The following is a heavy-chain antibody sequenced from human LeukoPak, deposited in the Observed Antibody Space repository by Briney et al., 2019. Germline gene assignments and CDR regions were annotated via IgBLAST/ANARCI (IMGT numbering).Heavy chain of an antibody. D-gene: IGHD3-9*01. CDR1: GFTFSSYR. V-gene: IGHV3-74*01. Sequence: GGSLRLSCAASGFTFSSYRMHWVRQAPGKGLVWVSRINGDGSRTNCADSVKGRFTISRDNAENTLYLQMNSLRVEDTAVYYCTRDFDAATGSWGQGTLVTVSS. CDR3: TRDFDAATGS. CDR2: INGDGSRT. J-gene: IGHJ5*02.